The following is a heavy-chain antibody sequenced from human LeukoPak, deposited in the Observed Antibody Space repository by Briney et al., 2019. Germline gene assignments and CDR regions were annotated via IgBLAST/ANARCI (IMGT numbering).Heavy chain of an antibody. Sequence: GGSLRLSCAASGFSFSSYTMNWVRQAPGKGLEWVSYISSSGSTIYYADSVKGRFTISRDNAKNSLYLQMNSRRAEDTAVYYCAELGITMIGGVWGKGTTVTISS. CDR2: ISSSGSTI. J-gene: IGHJ6*04. D-gene: IGHD3-10*02. CDR3: AELGITMIGGV. V-gene: IGHV3-48*03. CDR1: GFSFSSYT.